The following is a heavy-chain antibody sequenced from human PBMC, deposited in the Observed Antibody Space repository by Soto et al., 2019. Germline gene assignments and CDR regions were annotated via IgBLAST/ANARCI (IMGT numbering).Heavy chain of an antibody. Sequence: GGSLRLSCAASGFTFAGFPLGWVRQTPGKGLEWVSAISTDPSRTYYADSVKGRFTISRDNSKNTLYLQMNSLRAEDTALYYCARVYSTGSYFPDCWGQGTLVTVSS. J-gene: IGHJ4*02. CDR3: ARVYSTGSYFPDC. CDR2: ISTDPSRT. CDR1: GFTFAGFP. V-gene: IGHV3-23*05. D-gene: IGHD3-22*01.